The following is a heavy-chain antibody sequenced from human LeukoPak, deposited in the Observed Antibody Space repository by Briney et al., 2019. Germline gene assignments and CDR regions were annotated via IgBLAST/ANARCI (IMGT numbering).Heavy chain of an antibody. CDR1: GFTFSSYG. D-gene: IGHD1-7*01. Sequence: QPGGSLRLSCAASGFTFSSYGMHWVRQAPGKGLEWVAVIWYGGSNKYYADSVKGRFTISRDNSKNTLYLQMNSLRAEDTAVYYCAKDEATGTTPRGYFQHWGQGTLVTVSS. CDR2: IWYGGSNK. V-gene: IGHV3-30*02. J-gene: IGHJ1*01. CDR3: AKDEATGTTPRGYFQH.